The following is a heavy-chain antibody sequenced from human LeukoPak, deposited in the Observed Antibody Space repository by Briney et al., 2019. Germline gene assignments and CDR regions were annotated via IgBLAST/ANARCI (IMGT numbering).Heavy chain of an antibody. D-gene: IGHD3-10*01. V-gene: IGHV1-18*01. Sequence: ASVKVSCKASGYTFTSYGISWVRQAPGQGLEWMGWISAYNGNTNYAQKLQGRVTMTTDTSTSTAYMELRSLRSDDTAVYYCARAAYYYGSGSYSPLGYWGQGPLVTVSS. CDR3: ARAAYYYGSGSYSPLGY. J-gene: IGHJ4*02. CDR2: ISAYNGNT. CDR1: GYTFTSYG.